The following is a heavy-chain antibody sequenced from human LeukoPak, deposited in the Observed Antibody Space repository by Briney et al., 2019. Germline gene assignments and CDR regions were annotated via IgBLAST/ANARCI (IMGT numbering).Heavy chain of an antibody. V-gene: IGHV4-30-4*01. Sequence: SETLSLTCTVSGGSISSGDYYWSWMRQPPGKGLEWIGYIYYSGSTYYNPSLKSRVTISVDTSKNQFSLKLSSVTAADTAVYYCARVRYCSSTSCLGYYYYYGMDVWGQGTTVTVSS. CDR1: GGSISSGDYY. D-gene: IGHD2-2*01. CDR3: ARVRYCSSTSCLGYYYYYGMDV. J-gene: IGHJ6*02. CDR2: IYYSGST.